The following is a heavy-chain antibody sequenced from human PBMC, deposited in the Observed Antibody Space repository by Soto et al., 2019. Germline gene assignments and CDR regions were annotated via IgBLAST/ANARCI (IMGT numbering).Heavy chain of an antibody. J-gene: IGHJ5*02. CDR2: ISGYNGNT. CDR1: GYIFINYG. CDR3: ARDEVPAANWLDR. Sequence: ASVKVSCKASGYIFINYGITWVRQAPGQGLEWMGWISGYNGNTKYADKLQGRVTMTTDTSTTTAYMELRSLRSDDTAVYYCARDEVPAANWLDRWGQEPWSPSPQ. V-gene: IGHV1-18*01. D-gene: IGHD2-2*01.